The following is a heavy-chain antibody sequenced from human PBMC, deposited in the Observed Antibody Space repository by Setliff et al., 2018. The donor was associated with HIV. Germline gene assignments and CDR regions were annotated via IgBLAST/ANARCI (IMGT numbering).Heavy chain of an antibody. D-gene: IGHD5-18*01. CDR2: IYYRGST. CDR1: GGSMRNYY. V-gene: IGHV4-59*01. Sequence: PSETLSLTCSVSGGSMRNYYWSWIRQPPGKGLEWIGYIYYRGSTDYNPSLKSRVTISIDTSKNQFSLKLSSVTAADTAVYYCARSVDTTLVPAYYFDYWGQGTLVTVSS. CDR3: ARSVDTTLVPAYYFDY. J-gene: IGHJ4*02.